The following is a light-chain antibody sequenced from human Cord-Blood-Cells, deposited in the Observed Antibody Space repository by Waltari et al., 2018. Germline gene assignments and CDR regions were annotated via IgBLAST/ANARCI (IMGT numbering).Light chain of an antibody. Sequence: SITISCTGTSSDVGSYNLVSWYQQHPGKAPKLMIYEGSKRPSGVSNRFSGSKSGNTASLTISGLQAEDEADYYCCSYAGSSTPVVFGGGTKLTVL. V-gene: IGLV2-23*01. J-gene: IGLJ2*01. CDR3: CSYAGSSTPVV. CDR1: SSDVGSYNL. CDR2: EGS.